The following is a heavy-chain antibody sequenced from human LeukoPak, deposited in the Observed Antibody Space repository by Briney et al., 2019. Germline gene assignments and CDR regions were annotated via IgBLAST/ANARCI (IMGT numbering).Heavy chain of an antibody. D-gene: IGHD5-18*01. J-gene: IGHJ4*02. Sequence: ASVKVSCKASRYTFTSYYIHWVRQAPGQGLEWMGRINPSVGSTSYAQKFQGRVTMTRDTSTGTVYMQLSSLRSEDTAVYYCARDRYTAMITSADYWGQGTLVTVSS. CDR3: ARDRYTAMITSADY. V-gene: IGHV1-46*01. CDR2: INPSVGST. CDR1: RYTFTSYY.